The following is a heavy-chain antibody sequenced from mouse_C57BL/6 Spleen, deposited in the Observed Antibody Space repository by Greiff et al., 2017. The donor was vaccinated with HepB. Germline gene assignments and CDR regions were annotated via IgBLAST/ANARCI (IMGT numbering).Heavy chain of an antibody. Sequence: VQLQQSGAELVKPGASVKISCKASGYAFSSYWMNWVKQRPGKGLEWIGQIYPGDGDTNYNGKFKGKATLTADKSSSTAYMQLSSLTSEDSAVYFCAREGYYYGSSYGFAYWGQGTLVTVSA. CDR3: AREGYYYGSSYGFAY. D-gene: IGHD1-1*01. CDR1: GYAFSSYW. CDR2: IYPGDGDT. V-gene: IGHV1-80*01. J-gene: IGHJ3*01.